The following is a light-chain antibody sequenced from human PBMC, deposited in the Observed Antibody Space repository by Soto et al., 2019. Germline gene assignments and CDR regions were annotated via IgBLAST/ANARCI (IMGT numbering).Light chain of an antibody. CDR1: SSDVGAYNF. Sequence: QSALTQPASVSVSPGQSITISCTGSSSDVGAYNFVSWYQHHPGKAPKLILYEVTTHPSGVSSRFSGSKSGNTASLTISGLQADDEANYYCISYTSSTTPYIYGTAPKVTV. V-gene: IGLV2-14*01. CDR2: EVT. J-gene: IGLJ1*01. CDR3: ISYTSSTTPYI.